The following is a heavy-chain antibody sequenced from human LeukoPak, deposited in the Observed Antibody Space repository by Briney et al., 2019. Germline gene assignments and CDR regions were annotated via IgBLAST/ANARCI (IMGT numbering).Heavy chain of an antibody. J-gene: IGHJ3*02. V-gene: IGHV4-34*01. CDR3: ATDSSSYDAFDI. CDR2: INHSGSV. Sequence: PSETLSLTCAVYDGSFSGYYCSWIRQPPGKGLQWIGEINHSGSVNYNPSLKSRVTILLDTSKNQFSLNLSSVTAADTAVYHCATDSSSYDAFDIWGQGTMVTVSS. CDR1: DGSFSGYY. D-gene: IGHD6-6*01.